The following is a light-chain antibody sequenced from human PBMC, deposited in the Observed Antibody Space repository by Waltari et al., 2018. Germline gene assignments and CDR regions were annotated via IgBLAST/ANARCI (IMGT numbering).Light chain of an antibody. V-gene: IGKV1-5*01. CDR2: DAS. CDR3: QQYNSYSS. CDR1: QSISSW. J-gene: IGKJ1*01. Sequence: DIQMTQSPSTLSASVGDRVNITCRASQSISSWLAWYQQKPGKAPKLLIYDASSLESGVQSRFSGSGSGTEFTLTISSLQPDDFATYYCQQYNSYSSFGQGTKVEIK.